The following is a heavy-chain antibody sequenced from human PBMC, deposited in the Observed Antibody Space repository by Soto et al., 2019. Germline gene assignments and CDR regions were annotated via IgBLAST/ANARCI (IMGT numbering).Heavy chain of an antibody. J-gene: IGHJ4*02. Sequence: SETLSLTCTVSGGSISSSSYYWGWIRQPPGKGLEWIGSIYYSGSTYYNPSLKSRVTISVDTSKNQFSLKLSSVTAADTAVYYCARLKGARVHSDYGDYVSPLYYFDYWGQGTLVTVSS. V-gene: IGHV4-39*01. CDR3: ARLKGARVHSDYGDYVSPLYYFDY. CDR1: GGSISSSSYY. D-gene: IGHD4-17*01. CDR2: IYYSGST.